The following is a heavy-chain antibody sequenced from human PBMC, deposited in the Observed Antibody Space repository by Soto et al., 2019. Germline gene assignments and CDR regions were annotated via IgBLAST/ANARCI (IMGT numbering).Heavy chain of an antibody. D-gene: IGHD4-4*01. CDR3: AKGPGLQLPYYFDY. Sequence: GGSLRLSCAASGFTFSSYGMHWVRQAPGKGLEWVAVISYDGSNKYYADSVKGRFTISRDNSKNTLYLQMNSPRAEDTAVYYCAKGPGLQLPYYFDYWGQGTLVTVSS. CDR1: GFTFSSYG. V-gene: IGHV3-30*18. J-gene: IGHJ4*02. CDR2: ISYDGSNK.